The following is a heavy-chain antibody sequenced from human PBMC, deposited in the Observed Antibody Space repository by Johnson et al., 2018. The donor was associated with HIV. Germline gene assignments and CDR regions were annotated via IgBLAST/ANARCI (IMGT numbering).Heavy chain of an antibody. V-gene: IGHV3-30-3*02. CDR3: AKDGPVLRYFDWSDAFDI. Sequence: QVQLVESGGGVVQPGGSLRLSCAASGFTFSSYAMHWVRQAPGKGLEWVAVISYDGSNKYYADSVKGRFTISRDNSKTTLYLQMNSLRAEDTAVYYCAKDGPVLRYFDWSDAFDIWGQGTMVTVSS. J-gene: IGHJ3*02. CDR1: GFTFSSYA. D-gene: IGHD3-9*01. CDR2: ISYDGSNK.